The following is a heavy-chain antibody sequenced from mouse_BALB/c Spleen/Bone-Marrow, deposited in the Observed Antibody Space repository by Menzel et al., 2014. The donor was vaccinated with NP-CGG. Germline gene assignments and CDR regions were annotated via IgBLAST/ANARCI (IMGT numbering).Heavy chain of an antibody. Sequence: EVQLQQSGPELVMPGASVKISCKTSGYTFTDYTLHWVKQSHGKSLEWIGGVNPNIGGTSYNQKFKDKASLTVNKSSTTAYMELRSLTSEDSAVYYCARGRWYYWGQGTPLTVSS. CDR1: GYTFTDYT. CDR2: VNPNIGGT. CDR3: ARGRWYY. D-gene: IGHD2-3*01. V-gene: IGHV1-22*01. J-gene: IGHJ2*01.